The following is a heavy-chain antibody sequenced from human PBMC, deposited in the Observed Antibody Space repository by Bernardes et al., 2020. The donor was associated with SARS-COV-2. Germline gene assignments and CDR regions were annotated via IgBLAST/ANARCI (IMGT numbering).Heavy chain of an antibody. V-gene: IGHV1-69*13. D-gene: IGHD5-12*01. CDR2: FVPMFGSA. CDR1: GGTFRSYT. CDR3: ASPGGTMATSVGVKYYYTMDV. J-gene: IGHJ6*02. Sequence: SVKVSCKVSGGTFRSYTINWVRQAPGQGLEWMGGFVPMFGSAHYSQKFQGRLTITADESTSTASVEVSGLTSEDTAIYYCASPGGTMATSVGVKYYYTMDVWGQGTTVTVSS.